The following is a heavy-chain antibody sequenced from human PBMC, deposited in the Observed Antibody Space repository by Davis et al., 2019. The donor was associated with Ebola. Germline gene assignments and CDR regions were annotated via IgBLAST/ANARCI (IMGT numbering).Heavy chain of an antibody. Sequence: GESLKISCKGSGYSFSSYWIAWVRQMPGKGLEWMGIIYPADSDTRYSPSFQGQVTFSVDKSNHTAYLEWSNLRASDSAMYYCARQRGGIVAAGAGYWGQGTLVTVSS. V-gene: IGHV5-51*01. J-gene: IGHJ4*02. CDR3: ARQRGGIVAAGAGY. CDR2: IYPADSDT. D-gene: IGHD6-25*01. CDR1: GYSFSSYW.